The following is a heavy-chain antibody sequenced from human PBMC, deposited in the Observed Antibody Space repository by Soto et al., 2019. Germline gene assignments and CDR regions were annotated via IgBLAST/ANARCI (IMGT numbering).Heavy chain of an antibody. CDR2: ISSSSSYI. J-gene: IGHJ4*02. CDR3: AREWEGAARGGGFDY. V-gene: IGHV3-21*01. CDR1: GFTFSSYS. Sequence: EVQLVESGGGLVKPGGSLRLSCAASGFTFSSYSMNWVRQAPGKGLEWVSSISSSSSYIYYADSVKGRFTISRDNAKNSLYLQMNSLRAEDMAVYYCAREWEGAARGGGFDYWGQGTLVTVSS. D-gene: IGHD6-6*01.